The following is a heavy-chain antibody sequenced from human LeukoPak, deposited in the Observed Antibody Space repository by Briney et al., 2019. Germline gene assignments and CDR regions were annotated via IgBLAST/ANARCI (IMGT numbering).Heavy chain of an antibody. CDR3: AGPGAGDLDY. Sequence: SETLSLTCAVYGGSFSDYSWSWIRQPPGKGLEWIGEINHSGSTNYNPSLKSRVTISVDTSKNHFSLKLSSVTAADTAVYYCAGPGAGDLDYWGQETLVTVSS. D-gene: IGHD3-10*01. J-gene: IGHJ4*02. CDR2: INHSGST. CDR1: GGSFSDYS. V-gene: IGHV4-34*01.